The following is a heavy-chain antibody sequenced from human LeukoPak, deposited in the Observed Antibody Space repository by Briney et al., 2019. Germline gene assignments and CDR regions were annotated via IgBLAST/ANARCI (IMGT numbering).Heavy chain of an antibody. CDR1: GGSFSGYY. CDR2: INHSGST. V-gene: IGHV4-34*01. Sequence: SETLSLTCAVYGGSFSGYYWSWIRQPPGKGLEWIGEINHSGSTNYNPSLKSRVTISVDTSKNQFSLKLSSVTAADTAVYYCARYSGSYYGSAFDIWGQGTMVTVSS. J-gene: IGHJ3*02. D-gene: IGHD1-26*01. CDR3: ARYSGSYYGSAFDI.